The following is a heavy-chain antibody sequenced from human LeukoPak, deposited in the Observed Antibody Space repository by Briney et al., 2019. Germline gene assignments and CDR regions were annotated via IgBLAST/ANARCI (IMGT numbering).Heavy chain of an antibody. Sequence: GGSLRLSRAAPGVTLSPYGMHWVRQAPGKGLEWVAVISYEGGTQHYADSVKGRFIISRDNPRNTLYLQMNILRTEDTAVYYCAKEGTPKVSTWYDLWGQGTQGIVSS. J-gene: IGHJ5*02. V-gene: IGHV3-30*18. CDR3: AKEGTPKVSTWYDL. CDR2: ISYEGGTQ. D-gene: IGHD3-10*01. CDR1: GVTLSPYG.